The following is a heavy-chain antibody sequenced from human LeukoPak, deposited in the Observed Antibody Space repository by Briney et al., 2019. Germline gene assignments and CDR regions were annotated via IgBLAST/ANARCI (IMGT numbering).Heavy chain of an antibody. CDR2: ISGSGGST. CDR1: GFTFSSYA. CDR3: ARVTYGSSSISLDAFNI. V-gene: IGHV3-23*01. J-gene: IGHJ3*02. Sequence: GGSLRLSCAASGFTFSSYAMSWVRQAPGKGLEWVSAISGSGGSTYYADSVKGRFTISRDNSKNTLYLQMDSVRAEDTAVYYCARVTYGSSSISLDAFNIWGQGTVVTVSS. D-gene: IGHD1-26*01.